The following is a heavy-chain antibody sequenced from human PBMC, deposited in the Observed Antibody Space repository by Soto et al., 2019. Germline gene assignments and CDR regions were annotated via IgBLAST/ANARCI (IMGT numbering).Heavy chain of an antibody. J-gene: IGHJ4*02. D-gene: IGHD4-17*01. CDR3: AKSWTAVVRNAFDY. Sequence: EVQLLESGGGLLQPGGSLRLSCAASGFIFSSYAMSWVRQAPGKGLEWVSTVTGSRSNIYYTDSVKGRFTISRDNSKNTLYLPMNSRRAEDTDVYYCAKSWTAVVRNAFDYWGQGALVTVSS. CDR1: GFIFSSYA. CDR2: VTGSRSNI. V-gene: IGHV3-23*01.